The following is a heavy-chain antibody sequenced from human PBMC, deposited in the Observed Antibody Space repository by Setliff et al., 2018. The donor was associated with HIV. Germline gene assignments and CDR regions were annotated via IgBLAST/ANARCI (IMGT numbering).Heavy chain of an antibody. CDR2: INPSGGST. CDR3: ARNEWAVGALYYFDY. J-gene: IGHJ4*02. Sequence: ASVKVSCKASGYTFTSYYMHWVRQAPGQGLEWMGIINPSGGSTYYAQKFQGRVTMTRATSTTTVYMELTSLRSEDTAVYYCARNEWAVGALYYFDYWGQGTLVTVSS. V-gene: IGHV1-46*01. D-gene: IGHD1-26*01. CDR1: GYTFTSYY.